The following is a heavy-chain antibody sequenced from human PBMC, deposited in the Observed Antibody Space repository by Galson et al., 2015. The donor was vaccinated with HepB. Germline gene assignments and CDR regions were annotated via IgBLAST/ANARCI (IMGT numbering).Heavy chain of an antibody. D-gene: IGHD4-11*01. CDR1: GFTFSSYA. Sequence: SLRLSCAASGFTFSSYAMSWVRQAPGKGLEWVSAISGSGGSTYYADSVKGRFTISRDNSKNTLYLQMNSLRAEDTAVYYCATGETVTHVRYYYMDVWGKGTTVTVSS. CDR2: ISGSGGST. J-gene: IGHJ6*03. CDR3: ATGETVTHVRYYYMDV. V-gene: IGHV3-23*01.